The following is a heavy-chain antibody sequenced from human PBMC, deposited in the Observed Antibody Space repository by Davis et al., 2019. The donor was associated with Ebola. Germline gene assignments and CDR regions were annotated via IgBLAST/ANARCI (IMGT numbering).Heavy chain of an antibody. V-gene: IGHV3-23*01. CDR2: ISATGGST. D-gene: IGHD1-1*01. J-gene: IGHJ5*02. CDR3: AKSAGTPGWFGP. Sequence: GESLKISCAASGFTFSSEAMTWVRQAPGKGLERVSVISATGGSTYYADSVKGRFTISRDNSKNTLYMEMNSLRAEDTALYYCAKSAGTPGWFGPWGQGTLVTVSS. CDR1: GFTFSSEA.